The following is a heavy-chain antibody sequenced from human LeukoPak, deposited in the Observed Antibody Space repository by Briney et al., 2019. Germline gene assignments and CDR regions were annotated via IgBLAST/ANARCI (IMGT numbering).Heavy chain of an antibody. J-gene: IGHJ4*02. CDR3: ARGSSSTWYFFDY. Sequence: ASVKVSCKASGYTFTGHYMHWLRQAPGQGLEWMGIINPNGGNTNYEQKFQGRVTMTRDTSTSTVYMELSSLRSEDTAVYYCARGSSSTWYFFDYWGQGTLVAVSS. V-gene: IGHV1-46*01. D-gene: IGHD6-13*01. CDR2: INPNGGNT. CDR1: GYTFTGHY.